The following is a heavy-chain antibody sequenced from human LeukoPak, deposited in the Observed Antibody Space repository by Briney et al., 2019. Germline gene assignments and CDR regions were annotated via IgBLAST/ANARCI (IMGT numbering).Heavy chain of an antibody. Sequence: ASVKVSCKASGYTFTSYDINWVRQATGQGLEWMGWMNPNSGNTGYAQKFQGRVTMTRNTSISTAYMELSSLRSEDTAVYYCARGTTVVTPLTSYYYYGMDVWGQGTTATVSS. J-gene: IGHJ6*02. V-gene: IGHV1-8*01. CDR2: MNPNSGNT. CDR1: GYTFTSYD. CDR3: ARGTTVVTPLTSYYYYGMDV. D-gene: IGHD4-23*01.